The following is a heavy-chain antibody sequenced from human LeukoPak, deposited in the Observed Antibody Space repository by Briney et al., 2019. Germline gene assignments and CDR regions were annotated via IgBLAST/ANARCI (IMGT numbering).Heavy chain of an antibody. CDR1: GFTFSSYW. V-gene: IGHV3-7*01. CDR3: ARVNYEYQLLFRYYYYYMDV. D-gene: IGHD2-2*01. J-gene: IGHJ6*03. CDR2: IKQDGSEK. Sequence: PGGSLRLSCAASGFTFSSYWMSWVRQAPGKGLEWVANIKQDGSEKYYVDSVKGRFTISRDNAKNSLYLQMNSLRAEDTAVYYCARVNYEYQLLFRYYYYYMDVWGKGTTVTVSS.